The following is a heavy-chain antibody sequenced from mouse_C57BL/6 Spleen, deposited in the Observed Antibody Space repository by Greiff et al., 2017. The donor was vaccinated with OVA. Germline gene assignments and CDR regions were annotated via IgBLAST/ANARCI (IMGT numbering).Heavy chain of an antibody. CDR1: GYTFTSSW. CDR2: IDPSDSET. CDR3: ARDYYGSSYGFDV. D-gene: IGHD1-1*01. J-gene: IGHJ1*03. V-gene: IGHV1-52*01. Sequence: QVQLQQPGAELVRPGSSVKLSCKASGYTFTSSWMHWVKQRPIQGLEWIGNIDPSDSETHYNQKFKDKATLTVDKSSSTAYMQLSSLTSEDSAVYYCARDYYGSSYGFDVWGTGTTVTVSS.